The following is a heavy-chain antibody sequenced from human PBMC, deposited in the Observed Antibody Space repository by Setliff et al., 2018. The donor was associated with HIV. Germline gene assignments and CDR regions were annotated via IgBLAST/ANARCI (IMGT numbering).Heavy chain of an antibody. V-gene: IGHV3-7*03. Sequence: GGSLRLSCAASGFTFSSYAMTWVRQAPGKGLEWVANIKQDGTENYYVDSVKGRFTISRDNAKNSLYLQMNSLRAEDTAMYYCARVPPDRGGYSIFDSWGQGTLVTVSS. CDR2: IKQDGTEN. D-gene: IGHD3-22*01. J-gene: IGHJ4*02. CDR1: GFTFSSYA. CDR3: ARVPPDRGGYSIFDS.